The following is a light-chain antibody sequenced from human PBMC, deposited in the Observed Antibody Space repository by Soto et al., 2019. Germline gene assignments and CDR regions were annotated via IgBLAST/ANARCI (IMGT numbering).Light chain of an antibody. CDR3: QQYYTTPLT. Sequence: DIVMTQSPESLAVSLGERATINCKSSQTILHTSDNQNYLAWYQQKAGQPPKLLIYWASTREFGVPDRFSGGGSGTDFTRTISTLQAEDVAVYYCQQYYTTPLTFGPGTKVDIK. J-gene: IGKJ3*01. CDR1: QTILHTSDNQNY. CDR2: WAS. V-gene: IGKV4-1*01.